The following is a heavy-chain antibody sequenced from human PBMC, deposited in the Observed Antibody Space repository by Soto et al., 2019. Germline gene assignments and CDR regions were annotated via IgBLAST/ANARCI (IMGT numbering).Heavy chain of an antibody. J-gene: IGHJ6*02. D-gene: IGHD3-10*01. CDR3: ARELTMVRGADLRDYYYGMDV. Sequence: GGSLRLSCAASGFTFSSYDMHWVRQATGKGLEWVSAIGTAGDTYYPGSVKGRFPISRENAKNSLYLQMNSLRAEDTAVYYCARELTMVRGADLRDYYYGMDVWGQGTTVTVSS. CDR1: GFTFSSYD. V-gene: IGHV3-13*01. CDR2: IGTAGDT.